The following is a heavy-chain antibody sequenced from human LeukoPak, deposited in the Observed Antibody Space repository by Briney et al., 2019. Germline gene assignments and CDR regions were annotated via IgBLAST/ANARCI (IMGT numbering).Heavy chain of an antibody. Sequence: GGSLRLSCAASGFIFTNAWMSWVRQAPGKGLEWVGRIKSKTDGGTIDYAAPVKGRFTISRDDSKNTLFLQMNSLKIEDTAVYYCTTVTLRPVGLWGQGTLVTVSS. V-gene: IGHV3-15*05. D-gene: IGHD3-10*01. CDR2: IKSKTDGGTI. CDR3: TTVTLRPVGL. CDR1: GFIFTNAW. J-gene: IGHJ4*02.